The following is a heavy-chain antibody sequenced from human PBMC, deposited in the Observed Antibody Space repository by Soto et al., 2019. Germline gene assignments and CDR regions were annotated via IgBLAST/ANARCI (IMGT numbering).Heavy chain of an antibody. Sequence: QVQLVQSGAEVKKPGSSVKVSCKASGGTFSSYAISWVRQAPGQGLEWMGGIIPIFGTANYAQKFQGRVTITADESTSTAYRELGRLRSEDTAVYCCATYLGGGDYDYVWGSYTYDYWGQGTLVTVSS. V-gene: IGHV1-69*01. D-gene: IGHD3-16*01. CDR3: ATYLGGGDYDYVWGSYTYDY. J-gene: IGHJ4*02. CDR2: IIPIFGTA. CDR1: GGTFSSYA.